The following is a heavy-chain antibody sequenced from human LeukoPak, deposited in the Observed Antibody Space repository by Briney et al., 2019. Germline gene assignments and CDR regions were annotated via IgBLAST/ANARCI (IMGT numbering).Heavy chain of an antibody. D-gene: IGHD3-3*01. CDR3: ARLGPFGVDFYYYMDV. J-gene: IGHJ6*03. CDR2: IYYSGST. V-gene: IGHV4-39*01. CDR1: GGSISSYY. Sequence: SETLSLTCTVSGGSISSYYWGWIRQPPGKGLEWIGSIYYSGSTYYNPSLKSRVTISVDTSKNQFSLKLSSVTAADTAVYYCARLGPFGVDFYYYMDVWGKGTTVTVSS.